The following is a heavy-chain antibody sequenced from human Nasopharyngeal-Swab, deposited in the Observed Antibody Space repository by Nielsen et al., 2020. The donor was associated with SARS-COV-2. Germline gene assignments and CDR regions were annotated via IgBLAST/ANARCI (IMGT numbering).Heavy chain of an antibody. CDR1: GFTLGDYA. CDR2: IRSKPYGGAP. Sequence: GESLKISCTTSGFTLGDYAMSWFRQAPGKGPEWLAFIRSKPYGGAPEYAASVKGRFNFSRDGAESVAYLQMNSLETEDTGVYYCARSVGSFYGQGAFDIWGQGTMVTVSS. D-gene: IGHD1-26*01. J-gene: IGHJ3*02. CDR3: ARSVGSFYGQGAFDI. V-gene: IGHV3-49*01.